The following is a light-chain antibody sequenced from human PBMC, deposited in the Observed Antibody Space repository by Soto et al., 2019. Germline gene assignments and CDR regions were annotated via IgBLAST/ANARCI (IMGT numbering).Light chain of an antibody. Sequence: DIQMTQSPSTLSASVGDRVTITCRASQSISSWLAWYPQKPGKAPKLMIYKASSLESGVPSRFSGSGSGTEFTVTISSLQPDDFATYYCKQYNSYSTFGQGTKLEIK. CDR3: KQYNSYST. CDR2: KAS. CDR1: QSISSW. J-gene: IGKJ2*01. V-gene: IGKV1-5*03.